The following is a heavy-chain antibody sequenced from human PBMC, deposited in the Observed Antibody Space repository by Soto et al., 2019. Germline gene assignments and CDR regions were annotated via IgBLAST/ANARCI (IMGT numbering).Heavy chain of an antibody. Sequence: SGPTLVNPTQTLTLTCTCSGFSLSTNGVGVGWVRQPPGKAPEWLAVIYWSGDKRYSPSLKNRLTITKDTSKNQVVLTLTNLDPLDTGTYFCAHTKDSSGFLTSWGQGILVTVSS. D-gene: IGHD3-22*01. CDR1: GFSLSTNGVG. CDR2: IYWSGDK. J-gene: IGHJ5*02. V-gene: IGHV2-5*01. CDR3: AHTKDSSGFLTS.